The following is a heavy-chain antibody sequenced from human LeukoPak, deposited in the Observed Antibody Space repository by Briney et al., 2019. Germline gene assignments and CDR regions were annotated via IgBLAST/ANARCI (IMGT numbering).Heavy chain of an antibody. D-gene: IGHD3-10*01. V-gene: IGHV3-23*01. Sequence: GGSLRLSCAASGFTFSSYAMSWVRQAPGKGLEWVSAISGSGGSTYYADSVKGRFTISRDNSKNTLYLQMNSLRAEGTAVYYCAKDRYGSGSYYNNYWGQGTLVTVSS. CDR1: GFTFSSYA. J-gene: IGHJ4*02. CDR2: ISGSGGST. CDR3: AKDRYGSGSYYNNY.